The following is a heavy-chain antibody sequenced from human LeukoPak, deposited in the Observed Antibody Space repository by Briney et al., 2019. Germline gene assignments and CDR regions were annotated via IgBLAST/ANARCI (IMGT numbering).Heavy chain of an antibody. V-gene: IGHV3-53*01. CDR3: ARGGEDSPLWFEPKQYYFDC. J-gene: IGHJ4*02. CDR2: IYSGGTT. D-gene: IGHD3-10*01. Sequence: GGSLRLSCAASGFIVSSNYMSWVRQPPGKGLEWVSVIYSGGTTYYADSVKGRFTISRDDSKNTVFLQMNSLRAEDTAVHYCARGGEDSPLWFEPKQYYFDCWGQGTLVTVSS. CDR1: GFIVSSNY.